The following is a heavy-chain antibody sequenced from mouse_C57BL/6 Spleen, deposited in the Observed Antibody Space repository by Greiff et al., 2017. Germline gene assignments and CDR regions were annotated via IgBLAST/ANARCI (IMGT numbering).Heavy chain of an antibody. V-gene: IGHV1-50*01. CDR1: GYTFTSYW. Sequence: VQLQQSGAELVKPGASVKLSCKASGYTFTSYWMQWVKQRPGQGLEWIGEIDPSDSYTNYNQKLKGKATLTVDTSSSTAYMQLSSLTSEDSAVYYCARGNWDPWGQGTLVTVSA. J-gene: IGHJ3*01. CDR3: ARGNWDP. D-gene: IGHD4-1*01. CDR2: IDPSDSYT.